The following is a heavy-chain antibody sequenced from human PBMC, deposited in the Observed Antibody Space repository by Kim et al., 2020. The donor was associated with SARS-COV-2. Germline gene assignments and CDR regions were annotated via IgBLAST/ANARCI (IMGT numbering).Heavy chain of an antibody. CDR1: GYSISSGYY. Sequence: SETLSLTCTVSGYSISSGYYWGWIRQPPGKGLEWIGSIYHSGSTYYNPPLKSRVTISVDTSKNQFSLKLSSVTAADTAVYYCARDKGTDYSNDRGGLRWFDPWGQGTLVTVSS. D-gene: IGHD4-4*01. CDR2: IYHSGST. V-gene: IGHV4-38-2*02. J-gene: IGHJ5*02. CDR3: ARDKGTDYSNDRGGLRWFDP.